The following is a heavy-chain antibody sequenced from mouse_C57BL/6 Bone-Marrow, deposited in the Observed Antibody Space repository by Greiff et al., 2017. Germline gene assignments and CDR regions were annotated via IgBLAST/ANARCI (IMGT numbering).Heavy chain of an antibody. J-gene: IGHJ3*01. CDR2: ISDGGSYT. Sequence: EVNVVESGGGLVKPGGSLKLSCAASGFTFSSYAMSWVRQTPEKRLEWVATISDGGSYTYYPDNVKGGFTLSRDKSTNNLYMQMSNLKCEDTAVYYCARGYYGGSYGAYWGQGTLVTVSA. CDR1: GFTFSSYA. V-gene: IGHV5-4*03. CDR3: ARGYYGGSYGAY. D-gene: IGHD1-1*01.